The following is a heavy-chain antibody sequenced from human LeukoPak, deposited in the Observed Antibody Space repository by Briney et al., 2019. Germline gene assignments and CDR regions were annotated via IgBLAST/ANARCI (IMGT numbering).Heavy chain of an antibody. V-gene: IGHV3-7*01. Sequence: GGSLRLSCAASGFTFSSYWMSWVRQAPGKGLEWVANIKQDGSEKYYVDSVKGRLTISRDNAKNSLYLQMNSLRAEDTAVYYCARRGNPVVGSAFDIWGQGTMVTVSS. CDR2: IKQDGSEK. CDR1: GFTFSSYW. J-gene: IGHJ3*02. CDR3: ARRGNPVVGSAFDI. D-gene: IGHD2-15*01.